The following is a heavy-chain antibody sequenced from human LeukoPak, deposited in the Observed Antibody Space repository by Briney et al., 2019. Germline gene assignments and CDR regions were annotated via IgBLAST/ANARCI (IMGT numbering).Heavy chain of an antibody. CDR1: GFTFSSYG. V-gene: IGHV3-30*18. CDR2: ISYDGSNK. D-gene: IGHD5-18*01. J-gene: IGHJ3*02. Sequence: PGGSLRLSCAASGFTFSSYGMHWVRKAPGKGLEWVAVISYDGSNKYYADSVKGRFTISRDNSKNTLYLQMNSLRAEDTAVYYCAKDLPVDTAMAGAFDIWGQGTMVTVSS. CDR3: AKDLPVDTAMAGAFDI.